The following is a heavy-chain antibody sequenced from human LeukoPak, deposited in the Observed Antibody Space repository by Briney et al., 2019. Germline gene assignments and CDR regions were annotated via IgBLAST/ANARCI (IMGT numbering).Heavy chain of an antibody. CDR1: GESLSDYY. D-gene: IGHD2-8*01. V-gene: IGHV4-34*01. CDR3: ARGVLAMVYAAFDN. CDR2: IIHSGRT. J-gene: IGHJ4*02. Sequence: SETLSLTCAVYGESLSDYYWTWIRQSPGKGLEWIGEIIHSGRTNYNPSLKSRVTLSVDTSKNQFSLNLSSVTAADTAVYYCARGVLAMVYAAFDNWGQGTLVTVSS.